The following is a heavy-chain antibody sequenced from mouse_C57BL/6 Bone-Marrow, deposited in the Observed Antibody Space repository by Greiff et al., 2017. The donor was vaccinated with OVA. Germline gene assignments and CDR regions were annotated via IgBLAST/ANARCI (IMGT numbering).Heavy chain of an antibody. CDR2: ISYDGST. CDR3: ASDYDGYSAWFAY. Sequence: EVQLQQSGPGLVKPSQSLSLTCSVTGYSITSGYYWNWIRQFPGNKLEWMGYISYDGSTNYNPSLKNRISITRDTSKNQFFLKLNSVTTEDTATYYCASDYDGYSAWFAYWGQGTLVTVSA. D-gene: IGHD2-3*01. CDR1: GYSITSGYY. V-gene: IGHV3-6*01. J-gene: IGHJ3*01.